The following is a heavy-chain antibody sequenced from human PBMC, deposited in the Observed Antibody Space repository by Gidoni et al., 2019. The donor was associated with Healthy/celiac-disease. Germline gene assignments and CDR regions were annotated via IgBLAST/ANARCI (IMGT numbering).Heavy chain of an antibody. Sequence: QVQLQESGPGLVKPSETLSLTCTVSVGSISSYYWSWIRQPPGKGLEWIGYIYYSGSTNYNPSLKSRVTISVDTSKNQFSLKLSSVTAADTAVYYCARVLRDPDAFDIWGQGTMVTVSS. CDR1: VGSISSYY. J-gene: IGHJ3*02. CDR2: IYYSGST. CDR3: ARVLRDPDAFDI. V-gene: IGHV4-59*01. D-gene: IGHD2-21*01.